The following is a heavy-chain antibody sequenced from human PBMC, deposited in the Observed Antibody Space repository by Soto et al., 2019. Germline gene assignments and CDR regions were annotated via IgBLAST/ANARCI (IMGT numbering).Heavy chain of an antibody. D-gene: IGHD3-22*01. CDR2: IFDSGST. CDR3: ARPIVVAPVYYAIDG. J-gene: IGHJ6*02. V-gene: IGHV4-59*08. CDR1: GGSLSTYF. Sequence: PSATQSLTCTVSGGSLSTYFWRWIRQPPGVGLEWIGHIFDSGSTHYNPSLESRVTMSVDRSKNQFSLKLSSVTAADTAVYYCARPIVVAPVYYAIDGWGQATKVTISS.